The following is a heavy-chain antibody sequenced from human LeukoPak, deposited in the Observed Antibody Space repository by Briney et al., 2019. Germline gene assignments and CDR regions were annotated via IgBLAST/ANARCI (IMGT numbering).Heavy chain of an antibody. V-gene: IGHV3-53*01. CDR1: AFTASSNY. CDR3: ARLRKITFNYYYGMDV. J-gene: IGHJ6*02. Sequence: GGSLRLSCVASAFTASSNYMSWVRQAPGKGLEWVSVIYSGGSTYYADSVKGRFTISRDNAKNSLYLQMNSLRTEDTAVYYCARLRKITFNYYYGMDVWGQGTTVTVSS. D-gene: IGHD1-20*01. CDR2: IYSGGST.